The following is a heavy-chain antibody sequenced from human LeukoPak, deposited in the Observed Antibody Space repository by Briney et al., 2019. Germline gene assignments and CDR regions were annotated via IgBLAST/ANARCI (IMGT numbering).Heavy chain of an antibody. Sequence: HAGGSLRLSCTASGFSFGDYAMSWFRQAPGKGLEWVGFIRSKAYGGTTEYAASVKGRFTISRDDSKSIAYLQMNSLKTEDTAVYYCTRVVYGDYAAFDYWGQGTLVTVSS. CDR2: IRSKAYGGTT. J-gene: IGHJ4*02. D-gene: IGHD4-17*01. V-gene: IGHV3-49*03. CDR3: TRVVYGDYAAFDY. CDR1: GFSFGDYA.